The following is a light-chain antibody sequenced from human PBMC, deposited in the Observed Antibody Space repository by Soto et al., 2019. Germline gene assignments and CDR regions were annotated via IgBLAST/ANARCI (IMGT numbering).Light chain of an antibody. CDR1: SSDVGGYKY. CDR3: SSYAGSDNPVV. CDR2: EVS. Sequence: QSVLTQPPSASGSPGQSVTISYTGTSSDVGGYKYVSWYQQHPDKAPKLMIYEVSKRPSGVPDRLSGSKSGNTASLTVSGLQAEDEADYYCSSYAGSDNPVVFGGGTKFTVL. V-gene: IGLV2-8*01. J-gene: IGLJ2*01.